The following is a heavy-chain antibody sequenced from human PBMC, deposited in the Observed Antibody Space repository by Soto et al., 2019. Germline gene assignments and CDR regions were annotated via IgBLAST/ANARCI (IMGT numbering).Heavy chain of an antibody. D-gene: IGHD3-16*01. Sequence: TLSLTCTVSGGSMSSHYWTWLRQPPGKGLEWIGYISYSGSTYYNPSLKSRVTISADTSRNQFSLKPSSVIAADTAVYYCARADPDASVGYWGQGTLVTVSS. CDR1: GGSMSSHY. V-gene: IGHV4-59*11. J-gene: IGHJ4*02. CDR2: ISYSGST. CDR3: ARADPDASVGY.